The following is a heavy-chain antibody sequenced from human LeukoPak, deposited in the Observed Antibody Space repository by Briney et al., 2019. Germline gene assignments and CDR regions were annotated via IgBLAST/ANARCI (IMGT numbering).Heavy chain of an antibody. D-gene: IGHD3-22*01. Sequence: VASVKVSCKASGYTFTSCYMHWVRQAPGQGLEWMGIINPSGGSTSYAQKFQGRVTMTRDTSTSTVYMELSSLRSEDTAVYYCARIYYDSSGYHEQDFDYWGQGTLVTVSS. CDR2: INPSGGST. CDR3: ARIYYDSSGYHEQDFDY. CDR1: GYTFTSCY. J-gene: IGHJ4*02. V-gene: IGHV1-46*01.